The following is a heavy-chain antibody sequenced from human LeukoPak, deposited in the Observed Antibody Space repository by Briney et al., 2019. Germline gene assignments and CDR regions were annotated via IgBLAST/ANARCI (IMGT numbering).Heavy chain of an antibody. J-gene: IGHJ6*02. CDR1: GFTFSTYW. CDR2: ISGSGGST. V-gene: IGHV3-23*01. Sequence: GGSLRLSCAASGFTFSTYWMSWVRQAPGMGLEWVSAISGSGGSTYYADSVKGRFTISRDNSKNTLYLQMNSLSAEDTAVYYCAKDLSPLYYYYGMDVWGQGTTVTVSS. CDR3: AKDLSPLYYYYGMDV.